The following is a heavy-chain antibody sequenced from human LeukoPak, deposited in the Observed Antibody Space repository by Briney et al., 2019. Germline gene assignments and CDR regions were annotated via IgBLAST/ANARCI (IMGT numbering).Heavy chain of an antibody. CDR2: IYYSGST. J-gene: IGHJ5*02. CDR3: ARAAGYYSSWFDP. CDR1: GGSISSSSYY. D-gene: IGHD3-22*01. V-gene: IGHV4-39*01. Sequence: SETLSLTCTVSGGSISSSSYYWGWIRQPPGKGLEWIGSIYYSGSTYYNPSLKSRVTISVDTSKNQFSLKLSSVTAADTAVYYCARAAGYYSSWFDPWGQGTLVTVSS.